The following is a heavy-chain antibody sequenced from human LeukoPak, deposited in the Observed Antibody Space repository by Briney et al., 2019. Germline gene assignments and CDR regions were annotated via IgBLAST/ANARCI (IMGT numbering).Heavy chain of an antibody. CDR1: GFTFSKYW. D-gene: IGHD6-19*01. CDR3: ATKQWLAPPPDS. J-gene: IGHJ4*02. Sequence: GGSLRLSCAASGFTFSKYWMLWVRHAPGKGLESVSRINTDGTVATYADSVKGRFTVSRDNADNTMFLQMNSVRDEDTAVYYCATKQWLAPPPDSWGQGTPVTVSS. V-gene: IGHV3-74*01. CDR2: INTDGTVA.